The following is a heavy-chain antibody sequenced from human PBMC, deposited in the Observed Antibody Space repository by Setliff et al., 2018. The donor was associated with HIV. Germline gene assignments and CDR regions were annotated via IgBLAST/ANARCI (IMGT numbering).Heavy chain of an antibody. CDR3: ARTYYEHVWGNSNWFDP. D-gene: IGHD3-16*01. Sequence: TSETLSLTCSVSAFSMSSYYWSFIRQPPGKGLEWIGCVYYTGSTNYSPSLKSRVTISVDTAKNQFSLRLTSVTAADTARYYCARTYYEHVWGNSNWFDPWGQGTLVTVSS. CDR1: AFSMSSYY. V-gene: IGHV4-59*08. CDR2: VYYTGST. J-gene: IGHJ5*02.